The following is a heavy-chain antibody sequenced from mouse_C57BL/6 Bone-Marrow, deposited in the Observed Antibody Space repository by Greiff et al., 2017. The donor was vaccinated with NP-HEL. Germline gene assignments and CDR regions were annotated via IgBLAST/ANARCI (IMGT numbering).Heavy chain of an antibody. CDR1: GFTFTDYY. CDR3: ARYEGIYYSHFDS. J-gene: IGHJ2*01. CDR2: IRNKANGYTT. D-gene: IGHD1-1*01. V-gene: IGHV7-3*01. Sequence: EVMLVESGGGLVQPGGSLSLSCAASGFTFTDYYMSWVRQPPGKALEWLGFIRNKANGYTTEYSASVKGRFTISRDNSQSILYLQMNALRAEDSATYYCARYEGIYYSHFDSWGQGTTLTVSP.